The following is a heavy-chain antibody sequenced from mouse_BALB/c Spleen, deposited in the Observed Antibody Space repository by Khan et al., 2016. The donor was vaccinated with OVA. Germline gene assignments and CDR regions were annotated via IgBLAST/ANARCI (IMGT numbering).Heavy chain of an antibody. CDR2: INPKNGDT. CDR3: ARTAYGSLRY. D-gene: IGHD1-1*01. Sequence: VQLQQSGPEVVKPGASVKISCKASGYTFIDYNMDWVKQSHGKSLEWIGDINPKNGDTFYNQKFMGKATLTVDKSSSTAYMELRSLTSDDTAVXYCARTAYGSLRYWGQGTTLTVSS. CDR1: GYTFIDYN. J-gene: IGHJ2*01. V-gene: IGHV1-18*01.